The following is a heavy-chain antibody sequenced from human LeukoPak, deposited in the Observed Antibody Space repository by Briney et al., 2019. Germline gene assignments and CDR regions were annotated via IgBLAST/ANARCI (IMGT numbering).Heavy chain of an antibody. D-gene: IGHD3-3*01. CDR2: IYYSGST. Sequence: SETLSLTCTVSGGSISSYYWSWIRQPPWKGLEWIGYIYYSGSTNYNPSLKSRVTISVDTSKNQFSLKLSSVTAADTAVYYCASSYDFWSGYYPFDYWGQGTLVTVSS. CDR1: GGSISSYY. CDR3: ASSYDFWSGYYPFDY. J-gene: IGHJ4*02. V-gene: IGHV4-59*01.